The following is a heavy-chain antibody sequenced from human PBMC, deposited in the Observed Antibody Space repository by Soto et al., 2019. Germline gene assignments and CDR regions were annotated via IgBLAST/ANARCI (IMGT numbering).Heavy chain of an antibody. CDR1: GFTFSSYA. Sequence: EVQLLESGGGLVQPGGSLRLSCAASGFTFSSYAINWVRQAPGKGLEWVSTISGSGDNTYYADSVKGRFTISRDNSKNTLSQQMNTLRAEDTAVYYCAKSGQSSWANMDVWGQGTTVTVSS. D-gene: IGHD2-2*01. J-gene: IGHJ6*02. CDR3: AKSGQSSWANMDV. CDR2: ISGSGDNT. V-gene: IGHV3-23*01.